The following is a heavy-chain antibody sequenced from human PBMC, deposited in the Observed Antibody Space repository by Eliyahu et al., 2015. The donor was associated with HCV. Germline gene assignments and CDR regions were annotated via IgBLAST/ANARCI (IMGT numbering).Heavy chain of an antibody. D-gene: IGHD2-2*01. CDR2: IKSKTDGGTT. J-gene: IGHJ6*02. V-gene: IGHV3-15*07. Sequence: EVQLVESGGGLVKPGGSLRLSCAASGFTFSNAWMNWVRXAPGKGLEGVGRIKSKTDGGTTDYAAPVKGRFTISRDDSKNTLYLQMNSLKTEDTAVYYCTTDTWFSADYLVVALPPGGMDVWGQGTTVTVSS. CDR1: GFTFSNAW. CDR3: TTDTWFSADYLVVALPPGGMDV.